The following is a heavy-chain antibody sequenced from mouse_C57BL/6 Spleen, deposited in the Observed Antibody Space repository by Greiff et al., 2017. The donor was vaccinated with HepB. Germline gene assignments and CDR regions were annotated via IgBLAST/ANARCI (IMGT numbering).Heavy chain of an antibody. J-gene: IGHJ4*01. CDR1: GYTFTSYW. V-gene: IGHV1-72*01. CDR2: IDPNSGGT. CDR3: ARSEDAYAMDY. Sequence: VQLQQSGAELVKPGASVKLSCKASGYTFTSYWMHWVKQRPGRGLEWIGRIDPNSGGTKYNEKFKSEATLTVDKPSSTAYMQLSSLTSEDSAVYYCARSEDAYAMDYWGQGTSVTVSS.